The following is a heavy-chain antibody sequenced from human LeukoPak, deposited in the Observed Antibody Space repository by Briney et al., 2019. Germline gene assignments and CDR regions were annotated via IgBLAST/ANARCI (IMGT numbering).Heavy chain of an antibody. Sequence: GGPLRLFCAACGFPFSSYSMIWVRHAPGKGLEGCSSISSSSNYIYYADSVKGRFTISRDNAKTALYLQMNSLRAEDTAVYYCARDSTVADNWFDPWGQGTLVTVSS. CDR3: ARDSTVADNWFDP. J-gene: IGHJ5*02. V-gene: IGHV3-21*01. D-gene: IGHD4-17*01. CDR2: ISSSSNYI. CDR1: GFPFSSYS.